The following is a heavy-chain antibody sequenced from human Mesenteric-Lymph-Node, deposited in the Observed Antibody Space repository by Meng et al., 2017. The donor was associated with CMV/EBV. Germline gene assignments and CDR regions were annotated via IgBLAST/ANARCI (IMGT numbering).Heavy chain of an antibody. CDR3: AKLGSVVKYQLLSHKSPLDY. Sequence: GGSLRLSCAASGLTFSNYAMHWVRQAPGKGLEWVAIISYDGSSKYYADSVKGRFTISRDNSKNTLYLQMNSLRAEDTAVYYCAKLGSVVKYQLLSHKSPLDYWGQGTLVTVSS. V-gene: IGHV3-30*18. J-gene: IGHJ4*02. CDR1: GLTFSNYA. D-gene: IGHD2-2*01. CDR2: ISYDGSSK.